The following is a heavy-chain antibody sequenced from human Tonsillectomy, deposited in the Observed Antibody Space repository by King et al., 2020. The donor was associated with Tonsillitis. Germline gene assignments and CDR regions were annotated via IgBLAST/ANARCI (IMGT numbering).Heavy chain of an antibody. CDR1: GYSFFSFW. CDR3: ARHADRSTWYYGVY. V-gene: IGHV5-10-1*03. Sequence: EVQLVQSGAEVKKPGESLRISCKASGYSFFSFWISWVRQMPGKGMEWMGRINPSESYIDYSPSFQAHVTISVDKSISTAYLQWITLKASDTGMYYCARHADRSTWYYGVYWGQGTLVTVSS. J-gene: IGHJ4*02. D-gene: IGHD3-16*01. CDR2: INPSESYI.